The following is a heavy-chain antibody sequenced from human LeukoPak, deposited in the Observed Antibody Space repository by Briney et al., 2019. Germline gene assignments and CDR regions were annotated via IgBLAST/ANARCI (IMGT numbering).Heavy chain of an antibody. J-gene: IGHJ6*02. CDR2: IIPILGIA. CDR1: GGTFSSYA. V-gene: IGHV1-69*04. CDR3: ARDGYGGNSDYYYGMDV. Sequence: ASVKVSCKASGGTFSSYAISWVRQAPGQGLEWMERIIPILGIANYAQKFQGRVTITADKSTSTAYMELSSLRSEDTAVYYCARDGYGGNSDYYYGMDVWGQGTTVTVSS. D-gene: IGHD4-23*01.